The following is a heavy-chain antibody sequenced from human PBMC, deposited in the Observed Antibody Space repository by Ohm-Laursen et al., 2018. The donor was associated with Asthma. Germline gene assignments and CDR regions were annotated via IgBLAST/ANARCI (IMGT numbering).Heavy chain of an antibody. D-gene: IGHD4-17*01. Sequence: LSLTCAASGFTFSDYYMSWVRQAPGKGLEWIAYISTSGSTMYYADSVKGRFTISRDNAKSSLYLQMNSLTAEGTAVYYCARDPPVTTVTTGEYFDHWGQGTLVTVSS. CDR1: GFTFSDYY. CDR3: ARDPPVTTVTTGEYFDH. CDR2: ISTSGSTM. J-gene: IGHJ4*02. V-gene: IGHV3-11*01.